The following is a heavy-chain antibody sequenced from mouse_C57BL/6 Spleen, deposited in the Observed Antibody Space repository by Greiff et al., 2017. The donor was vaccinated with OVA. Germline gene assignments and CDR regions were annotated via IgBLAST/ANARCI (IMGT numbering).Heavy chain of an antibody. J-gene: IGHJ2*01. Sequence: EVQLQQSGPELVKPGASVKISCKASGYSFTGYYMNWVKQSPEKSLEWIGEINPSTGGTTYNQKFKAKATLTVDKSSSTAYMQLKSLTSEDSAVYYCARSGYSDFRESFDYWGQGTTLTVSS. CDR1: GYSFTGYY. V-gene: IGHV1-42*01. CDR3: ARSGYSDFRESFDY. D-gene: IGHD2-12*01. CDR2: INPSTGGT.